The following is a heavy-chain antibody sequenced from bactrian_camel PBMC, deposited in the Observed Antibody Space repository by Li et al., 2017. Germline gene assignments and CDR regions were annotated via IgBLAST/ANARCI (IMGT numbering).Heavy chain of an antibody. Sequence: VQLVESGGDSVRAGGSLRLTCTASGFSLDEPGMHMRWYRKAPGKECEFISYYADSVKGRLTISRDNAKNTVYLQMNSLKSEDTALYYCATFFDSIGYYTFGYWGQGTQVTVS. CDR1: GFSLDEPGMH. J-gene: IGHJ6*01. CDR3: ATFFDSIGYYTFGY. D-gene: IGHD2*01. V-gene: IGHV3S60*01.